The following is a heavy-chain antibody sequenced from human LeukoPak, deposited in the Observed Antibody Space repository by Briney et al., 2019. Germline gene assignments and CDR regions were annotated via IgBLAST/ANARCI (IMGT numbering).Heavy chain of an antibody. V-gene: IGHV4-39*01. J-gene: IGHJ4*02. CDR3: ARNKYTSGWSTFDY. Sequence: SETLSLTCTVSGDSIRSSSNYYWGWIRQPPGKGLEWIGSVYYSGNTYYNPSLKTRVTISADTSKNQFSLKLGSVTAADTAVYYCARNKYTSGWSTFDYWGQGTLVTVSS. CDR1: GDSIRSSSNYY. CDR2: VYYSGNT. D-gene: IGHD6-19*01.